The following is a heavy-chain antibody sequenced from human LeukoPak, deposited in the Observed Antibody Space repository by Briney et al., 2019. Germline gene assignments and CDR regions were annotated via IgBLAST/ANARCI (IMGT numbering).Heavy chain of an antibody. CDR2: ISGSGGST. J-gene: IGHJ4*02. Sequence: PGGSLRLSCAASGLTFNSYAMSWVRQAPGKGLEWVSAISGSGGSTYYADSVKGRFTISRDNSKNTLYLRMNSLRAEDTAVYYCAKDPINYYDSSSYYRNYWGQGTLVTVSS. CDR1: GLTFNSYA. V-gene: IGHV3-23*01. D-gene: IGHD3-22*01. CDR3: AKDPINYYDSSSYYRNY.